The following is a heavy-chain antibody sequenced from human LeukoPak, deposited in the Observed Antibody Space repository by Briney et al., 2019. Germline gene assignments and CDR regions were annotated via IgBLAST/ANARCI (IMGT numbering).Heavy chain of an antibody. D-gene: IGHD3-3*01. V-gene: IGHV4-39*01. CDR3: ANQLRRITIFGVVISVY. Sequence: SETLSLTCTVSGGSISSSSYYRGWIRQPPGKGLEWIGSIYYSGSTYYNPSLKSRVTISVDTSKNQFSLKLSSVTAADTAVYYCANQLRRITIFGVVISVYWGQGTLVTVSS. J-gene: IGHJ4*02. CDR2: IYYSGST. CDR1: GGSISSSSYY.